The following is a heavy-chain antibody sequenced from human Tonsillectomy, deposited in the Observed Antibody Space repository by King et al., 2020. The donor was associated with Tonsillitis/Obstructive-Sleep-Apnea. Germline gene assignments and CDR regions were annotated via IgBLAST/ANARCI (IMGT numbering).Heavy chain of an antibody. CDR2: IDTSGNT. V-gene: IGHV4-4*07. CDR1: GGSISSYY. CDR3: ARDLSSSPYNWFDP. Sequence: VQLQESGPGLVKPSETLSLTCTVSGGSISSYYWSWIRQPAGKGLEWIGLIDTSGNTNYNPSLKTRVTMSVDTSKNPFSLKLSSVTAADTAVYYCARDLSSSPYNWFDPWGQGILVTISS. J-gene: IGHJ5*02. D-gene: IGHD6-13*01.